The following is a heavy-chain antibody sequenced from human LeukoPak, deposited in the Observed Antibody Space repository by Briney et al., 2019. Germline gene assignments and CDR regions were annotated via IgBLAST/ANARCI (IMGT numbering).Heavy chain of an antibody. D-gene: IGHD3-9*01. CDR2: IYYSGST. J-gene: IGHJ4*02. Sequence: SETLSLTCTVSGGSISSSSYYWGWIRQPPGKGLEWIGSIYYSGSTYYNPSLKSRVTISVDTSKNQFSLKLSSVTAADTAVYYCAREILTGYFSFDSWGQGTLVTVSS. CDR3: AREILTGYFSFDS. CDR1: GGSISSSSYY. V-gene: IGHV4-39*07.